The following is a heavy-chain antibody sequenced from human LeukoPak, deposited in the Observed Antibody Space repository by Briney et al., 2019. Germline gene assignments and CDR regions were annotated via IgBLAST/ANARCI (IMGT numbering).Heavy chain of an antibody. Sequence: GGSLRLSCAASGFTFSRNWMSWVRQAPGKGLEWVANIKQDGSEKYYVDSVKGRFTISRDNAKNSLYLQMNSLRAEDTAVYYCARNDFWSGYDYFDYWGQGTLVTVSS. D-gene: IGHD3-3*01. CDR2: IKQDGSEK. J-gene: IGHJ4*02. V-gene: IGHV3-7*01. CDR3: ARNDFWSGYDYFDY. CDR1: GFTFSRNW.